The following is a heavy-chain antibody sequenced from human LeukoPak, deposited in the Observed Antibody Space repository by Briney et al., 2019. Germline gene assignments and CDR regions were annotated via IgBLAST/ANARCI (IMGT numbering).Heavy chain of an antibody. Sequence: PAETLSLTCAVYGGSFSDYSWSWLRQPPGKGLEWLGEINHSGGTNHNPSLMSRVIMSVDTSKNQYCLKVSSVTAAYTAVYYCARGGEATVVTMWGQGILVTVSS. CDR2: INHSGGT. D-gene: IGHD4-23*01. J-gene: IGHJ4*02. V-gene: IGHV4-34*01. CDR3: ARGGEATVVTM. CDR1: GGSFSDYS.